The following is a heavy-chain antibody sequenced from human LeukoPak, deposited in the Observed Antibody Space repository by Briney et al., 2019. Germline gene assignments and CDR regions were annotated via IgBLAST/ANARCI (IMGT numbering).Heavy chain of an antibody. CDR2: IYTGGNT. CDR1: GFTFSSYS. J-gene: IGHJ4*02. D-gene: IGHD2-15*01. CDR3: ARDLGYCSCGSCYAD. V-gene: IGHV3-53*01. Sequence: GGSLRLSCAASGFTFSSYSVNWVRQAPGKGLEWVSVIYTGGNTYYADSVKGRFTISRDNSKNTLYLQMNSLRAEDTAVYYCARDLGYCSCGSCYADWGQGTLVTVSS.